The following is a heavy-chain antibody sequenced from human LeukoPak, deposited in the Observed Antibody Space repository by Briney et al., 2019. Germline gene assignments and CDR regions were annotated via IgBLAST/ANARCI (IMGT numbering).Heavy chain of an antibody. CDR3: ARDNYGSGTRALRYFDY. V-gene: IGHV4-4*07. CDR1: GGSISSYY. CDR2: IYTSGST. J-gene: IGHJ4*02. D-gene: IGHD3-10*01. Sequence: PSETLSLTCTVSGGSISSYYWSWIRQPAGKGLEWIGRIYTSGSTNYNPSLKSRVTMSVDTSKNQFSLKLSSVTAADTAVYYCARDNYGSGTRALRYFDYWGQGTLVTVSS.